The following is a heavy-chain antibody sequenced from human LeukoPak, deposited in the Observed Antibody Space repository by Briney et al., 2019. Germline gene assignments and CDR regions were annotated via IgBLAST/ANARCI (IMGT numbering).Heavy chain of an antibody. V-gene: IGHV1-18*01. CDR1: GGTFSSYA. CDR2: ISAYNGNT. D-gene: IGHD3-16*01. Sequence: ASVKVSCKASGGTFSSYAISWVRQAPGQGLEWMGWISAYNGNTNYAQKLQGRVTMTTDTSTSTAYMELRSLRSDDTAVCYCAREAEGGGFIDYWGQGTLVTVSS. J-gene: IGHJ4*02. CDR3: AREAEGGGFIDY.